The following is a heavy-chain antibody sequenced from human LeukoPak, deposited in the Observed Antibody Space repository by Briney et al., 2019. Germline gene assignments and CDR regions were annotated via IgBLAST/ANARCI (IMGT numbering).Heavy chain of an antibody. J-gene: IGHJ5*02. V-gene: IGHV4-34*01. CDR1: GGSFSGYY. D-gene: IGHD3-22*01. Sequence: KPSETLSLTCAVYGGSFSGYYWSWIRQPPGKGLEWIGEINHSGSTNYNPSLKSRVTISVDTSKNQFSLKLSSVTAADTAVYYCARRRITMIEPWGNWFDPWGQGTLVTVSS. CDR3: ARRRITMIEPWGNWFDP. CDR2: INHSGST.